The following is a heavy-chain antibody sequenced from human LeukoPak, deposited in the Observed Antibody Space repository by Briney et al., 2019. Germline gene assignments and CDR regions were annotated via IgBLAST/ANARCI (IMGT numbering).Heavy chain of an antibody. D-gene: IGHD3-22*01. CDR1: GGTFSSYA. J-gene: IGHJ4*02. Sequence: SVKVSCKASGGTFSSYAISWVRQAPGQGLEWMGRIIPILGIANYAQKFQGRVTITADKSTSTAYVELSSLRSEDTAVYYCASAYYYDSSGYQGEVDYWGQGTLVTVSS. V-gene: IGHV1-69*04. CDR3: ASAYYYDSSGYQGEVDY. CDR2: IIPILGIA.